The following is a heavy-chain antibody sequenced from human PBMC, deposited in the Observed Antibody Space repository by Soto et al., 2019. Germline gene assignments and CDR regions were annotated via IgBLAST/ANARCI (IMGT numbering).Heavy chain of an antibody. V-gene: IGHV3-30*18. D-gene: IGHD6-13*01. CDR2: ISYDGSNK. CDR1: GFTFSSYG. CDR3: AKDSLAAAGQRKYYYYYGMDV. Sequence: PGGSLRLSCAASGFTFSSYGMHWVRQAPGKGLEWVAVISYDGSNKYYADSVKGRFTISRDNSKNTLYLQMNSLRAEDTAVYYCAKDSLAAAGQRKYYYYYGMDVWGQGTKGTVSS. J-gene: IGHJ6*02.